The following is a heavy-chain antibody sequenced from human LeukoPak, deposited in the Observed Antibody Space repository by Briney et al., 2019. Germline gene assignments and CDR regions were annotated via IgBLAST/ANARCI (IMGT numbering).Heavy chain of an antibody. J-gene: IGHJ5*02. V-gene: IGHV4-59*01. Sequence: SETLSLTCTVSGGSISSYYWSWIRQPPGKGLEWIGYIYYSGSTSYNPSLKSRVTISVDTSKNQFSLKLSSVTAADTAVYYCAREYSSSWYGWFDPRGQGTLVTVSS. CDR3: AREYSSSWYGWFDP. CDR2: IYYSGST. CDR1: GGSISSYY. D-gene: IGHD6-13*01.